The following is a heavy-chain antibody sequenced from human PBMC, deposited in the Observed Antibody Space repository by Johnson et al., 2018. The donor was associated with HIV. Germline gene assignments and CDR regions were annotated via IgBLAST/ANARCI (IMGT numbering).Heavy chain of an antibody. D-gene: IGHD6-6*01. CDR3: AKGPNGQLDDAFHI. CDR2: IWYDGNNK. V-gene: IGHV3-33*06. Sequence: QMQLVESGGGLVQPGGSLRLSCAASGFTFSNYAMHWVRQAPGKGLEWVAVIWYDGNNKYYADSVKGRFTISRDNSKNTLYLQMNSLRAEDTAVYYCAKGPNGQLDDAFHIWGQGTMVTVSS. J-gene: IGHJ3*02. CDR1: GFTFSNYA.